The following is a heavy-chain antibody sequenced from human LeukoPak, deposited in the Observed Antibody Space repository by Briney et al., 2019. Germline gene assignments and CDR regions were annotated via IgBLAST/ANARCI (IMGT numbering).Heavy chain of an antibody. Sequence: GGSLRLSCAASGFTFISYTMNWVRQAPGKGLEWVSSISSSSSSYIYYADSVKGRFTISRDNAKNSLYLQMNSLRAEDTAVYYCAKVGVLAGSKYFDYWGQGTLVTVSS. D-gene: IGHD3-10*01. V-gene: IGHV3-21*01. CDR3: AKVGVLAGSKYFDY. J-gene: IGHJ4*02. CDR2: ISSSSSSYI. CDR1: GFTFISYT.